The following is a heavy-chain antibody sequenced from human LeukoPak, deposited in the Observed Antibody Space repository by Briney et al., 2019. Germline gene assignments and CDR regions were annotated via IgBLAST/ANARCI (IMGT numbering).Heavy chain of an antibody. J-gene: IGHJ5*02. V-gene: IGHV1-69*01. CDR3: ARDSVAGTDWFDP. Sequence: SVKVSCKASGGTFSSYAISWVRQAPGQGLEWVGGIIPIFGTANYAQKFQGRVTITADESTSTAYMELSSLRSEDTVVYYCARDSVAGTDWFDPWGQGTLVTVSS. D-gene: IGHD6-19*01. CDR2: IIPIFGTA. CDR1: GGTFSSYA.